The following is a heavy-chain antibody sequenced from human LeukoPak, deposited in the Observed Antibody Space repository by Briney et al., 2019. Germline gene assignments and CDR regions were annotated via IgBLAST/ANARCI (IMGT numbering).Heavy chain of an antibody. CDR2: IYYSGST. D-gene: IGHD2-15*01. Sequence: PSETLSLTCTVSGGSISSSSYYWGWIRQPPGKGLEWIGSIYYSGSTYYNPSLKSRVTISVDTSKSQFSLKLSSVTAADTAVYYCARYCSGGSCLTRYYFDYWGQGTLVTVSS. CDR3: ARYCSGGSCLTRYYFDY. CDR1: GGSISSSSYY. V-gene: IGHV4-39*01. J-gene: IGHJ4*02.